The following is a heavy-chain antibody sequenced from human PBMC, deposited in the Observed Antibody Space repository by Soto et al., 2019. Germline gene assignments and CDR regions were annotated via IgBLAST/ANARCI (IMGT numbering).Heavy chain of an antibody. J-gene: IGHJ4*02. CDR1: GYTFTSYA. CDR3: ARSIVVVTSFDY. CDR2: INAGNGNT. Sequence: GASVKVSCKASGYTFTSYAMHWVRQAPGQRLEWMGWINAGNGNTKYSQKFKGRVTITRDTSASTAYIELSSLRSEDTAVYYCARSIVVVTSFDYWGQGTLVTVSS. V-gene: IGHV1-3*01. D-gene: IGHD3-22*01.